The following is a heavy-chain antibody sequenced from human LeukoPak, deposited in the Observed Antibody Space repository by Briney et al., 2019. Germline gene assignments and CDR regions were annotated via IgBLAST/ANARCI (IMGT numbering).Heavy chain of an antibody. CDR1: GFTFSSYE. CDR3: ARDETPLWSSGWTTSGGAFDI. J-gene: IGHJ3*02. Sequence: GGSLRLSCAASGFTFSSYEMNWVRQAPGKGLEWVSSISSSSSYIYYADSVKGRFTISRDNAKNSLYLQMNSLRAEDTAVYYCARDETPLWSSGWTTSGGAFDIWGQGTMVTVSS. D-gene: IGHD6-19*01. CDR2: ISSSSSYI. V-gene: IGHV3-21*01.